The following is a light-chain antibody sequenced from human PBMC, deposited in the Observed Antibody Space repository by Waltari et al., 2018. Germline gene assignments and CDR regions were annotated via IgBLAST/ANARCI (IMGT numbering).Light chain of an antibody. CDR1: NIGRKS. CDR3: QVWDANNEPGV. CDR2: YDN. V-gene: IGLV3-21*04. J-gene: IGLJ1*01. Sequence: SYVLTQPPSLSVAPGMTASITCGGDNIGRKSVHWYQRKPGQAPVLVISYDNDRPSGIPERFSGSNSGDTATLTISRVEAGDEGDYYCQVWDANNEPGVFGTGTEVTVL.